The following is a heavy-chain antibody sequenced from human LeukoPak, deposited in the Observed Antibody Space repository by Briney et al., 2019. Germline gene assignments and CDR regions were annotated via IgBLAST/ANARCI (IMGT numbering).Heavy chain of an antibody. J-gene: IGHJ4*02. CDR3: AKSRMGLLWSGYYPPCDY. CDR1: GFTFSSYA. D-gene: IGHD3-3*01. CDR2: ISCSGGST. V-gene: IGHV3-23*01. Sequence: GGSLRLSCAASGFTFSSYAMSWVRQAPGKGLEWVSAISCSGGSTYYADSVKGRLTISRDNSKNTLYLQMNSLRAEDTAVYYCAKSRMGLLWSGYYPPCDYWGQGTLVTVSS.